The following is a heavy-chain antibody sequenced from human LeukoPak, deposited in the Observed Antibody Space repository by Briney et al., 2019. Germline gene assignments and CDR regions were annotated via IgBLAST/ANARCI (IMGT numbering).Heavy chain of an antibody. D-gene: IGHD6-19*01. CDR2: IIPIFGRA. J-gene: IGHJ6*01. Sequence: EASAKVSCKASGGSLSSYAISWVRQDPGQRLWWMGGIIPIFGRANYAQKFQGRVTITADESTSTAYMELSSLRSEDTAVYYCARSPGIAVAGTVVDYYYGMDVWGQGTRVTVSS. V-gene: IGHV1-69*01. CDR3: ARSPGIAVAGTVVDYYYGMDV. CDR1: GGSLSSYA.